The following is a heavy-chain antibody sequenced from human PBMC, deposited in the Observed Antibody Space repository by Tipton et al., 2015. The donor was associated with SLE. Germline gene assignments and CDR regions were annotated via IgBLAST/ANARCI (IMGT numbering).Heavy chain of an antibody. V-gene: IGHV3-30*04. CDR1: GFTFSSYA. CDR3: AREDYGDSPLGY. Sequence: SLRLSCAASGFTFSSYAMHWVRQAPGKGLEWVAVISYDGSNKYYADSVKGRFTISRDNSKNTLYLQMNSLRAEDTAVYYCAREDYGDSPLGYWGQGTLVTVSS. CDR2: ISYDGSNK. D-gene: IGHD4-17*01. J-gene: IGHJ4*02.